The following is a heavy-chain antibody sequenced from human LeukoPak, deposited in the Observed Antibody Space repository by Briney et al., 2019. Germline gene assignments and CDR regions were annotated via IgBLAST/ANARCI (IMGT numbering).Heavy chain of an antibody. CDR3: ASLGYDFWSGYYPYWYFDL. J-gene: IGHJ2*01. D-gene: IGHD3-3*01. V-gene: IGHV4-34*01. CDR1: GGSFSGYY. Sequence: SETLSLTCAVYGGSFSGYYWSWIRQPPGKGLEWIGEINHSGSTNYNPSLKSRVTISVDTSKNQFSLKLSSVTAADTAVYYCASLGYDFWSGYYPYWYFDLWGRGTLVTVSS. CDR2: INHSGST.